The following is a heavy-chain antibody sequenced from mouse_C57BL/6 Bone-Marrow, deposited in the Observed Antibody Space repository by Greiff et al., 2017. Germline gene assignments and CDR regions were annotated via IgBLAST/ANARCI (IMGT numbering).Heavy chain of an antibody. Sequence: VQLKESVAELVRPGASVKLSCTASGFNIKNTYMPWVKQRPEQGLEWIGRIDPANGNTKYAPKFQGKATITADTSSNTAYLQLSSLTSEDTAIYYCARGVGRCFDYWGQGTTLTVSS. CDR2: IDPANGNT. D-gene: IGHD4-1*01. V-gene: IGHV14-3*01. CDR1: GFNIKNTY. J-gene: IGHJ2*01. CDR3: ARGVGRCFDY.